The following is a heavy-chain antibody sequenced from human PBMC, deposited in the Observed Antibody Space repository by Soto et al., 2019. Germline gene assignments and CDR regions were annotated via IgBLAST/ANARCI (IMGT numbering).Heavy chain of an antibody. D-gene: IGHD6-13*01. CDR2: ISVYNGNT. CDR1: GYTFTSYG. J-gene: IGHJ4*02. Sequence: QVQLVQSGAEVKKPGASVKVSCKASGYTFTSYGISWVRQAPGQGREWMGWISVYNGNTNYAQKLQGRVTMTTDTSTSTAYMELRSLTSDDTSVYYCARGAPYINRWYATDYWGQGNLVTVSS. V-gene: IGHV1-18*01. CDR3: ARGAPYINRWYATDY.